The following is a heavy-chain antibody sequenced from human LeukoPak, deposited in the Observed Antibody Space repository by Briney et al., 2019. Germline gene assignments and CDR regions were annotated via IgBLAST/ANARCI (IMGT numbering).Heavy chain of an antibody. V-gene: IGHV4-34*01. J-gene: IGHJ4*02. CDR1: GVSFSGYY. D-gene: IGHD5-24*01. CDR2: INHSGST. Sequence: SETLSLTCAVYGVSFSGYYWSWIRQPPGKGLEWIGEINHSGSTNYNPSLKSRVTISVDTSKNQFSLKLSSVTAADTAVYYCARLRWLQFSDYWGQGTLVTVSS. CDR3: ARLRWLQFSDY.